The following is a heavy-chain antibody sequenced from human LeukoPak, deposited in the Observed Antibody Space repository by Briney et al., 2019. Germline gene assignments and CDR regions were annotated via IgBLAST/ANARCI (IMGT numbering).Heavy chain of an antibody. CDR1: GYTFTSYG. D-gene: IGHD6-19*01. Sequence: GASVKVSCKXSGYTFTSYGISWVRQAPGQGLEWMGWISAYNGNTNYAQKLQGRVTMTTDTSTSTAYMELRSLRSDDTAVYYCARDPDGIAVAPFDYWGQGTLVTVSS. CDR2: ISAYNGNT. V-gene: IGHV1-18*01. CDR3: ARDPDGIAVAPFDY. J-gene: IGHJ4*02.